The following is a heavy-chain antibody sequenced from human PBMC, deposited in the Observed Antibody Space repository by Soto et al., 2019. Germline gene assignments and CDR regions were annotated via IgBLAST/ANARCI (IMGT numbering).Heavy chain of an antibody. CDR1: GFTFSSYW. Sequence: GGSLRLSCAASGFTFSSYWMSWVRQAPGKGLEWVANIKQDGSEKNYVDSVKGRVTISRDNAKNSLYLQMNSLRAEDTAVYYCAREGNFWSGYTSLYYYYGIDVWGQGTTVTVSS. V-gene: IGHV3-7*01. CDR2: IKQDGSEK. D-gene: IGHD3-3*01. J-gene: IGHJ6*02. CDR3: AREGNFWSGYTSLYYYYGIDV.